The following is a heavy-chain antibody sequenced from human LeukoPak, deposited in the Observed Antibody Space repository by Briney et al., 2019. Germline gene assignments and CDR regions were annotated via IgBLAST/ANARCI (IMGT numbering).Heavy chain of an antibody. CDR3: ARVSRIAYSSSWSLDF. D-gene: IGHD6-13*01. Sequence: GGSLRLSCAASGCTFSSYWMHWVRQAPGRGLVWVSRIDSDGNITSYADSVKGRFTISRDNAKNTLYLQMNSLRAEDTAVYYCARVSRIAYSSSWSLDFWGQGTLVTVSS. V-gene: IGHV3-74*01. J-gene: IGHJ4*02. CDR2: IDSDGNIT. CDR1: GCTFSSYW.